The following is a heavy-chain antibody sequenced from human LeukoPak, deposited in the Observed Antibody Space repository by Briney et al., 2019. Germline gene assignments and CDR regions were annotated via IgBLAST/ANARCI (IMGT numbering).Heavy chain of an antibody. V-gene: IGHV4-59*08. Sequence: SATLSLTCTVSGGSISSYYWSWIRQPPGKGLEWIGYIYYSGSTNYNPSLKSRVTISVDTSKNQFSLKLSSVTAADTAVYYCARHESTVASRVDYWGQGTLVTVSS. CDR1: GGSISSYY. J-gene: IGHJ4*02. D-gene: IGHD4-23*01. CDR3: ARHESTVASRVDY. CDR2: IYYSGST.